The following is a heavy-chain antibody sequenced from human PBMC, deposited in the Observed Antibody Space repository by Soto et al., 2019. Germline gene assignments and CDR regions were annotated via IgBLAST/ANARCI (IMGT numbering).Heavy chain of an antibody. J-gene: IGHJ6*03. CDR2: IYYSGST. Sequence: QVQLQESGPGLLKPSEPLSLTATAPGGSIISSSWSWIRQPPGRGLEWIGYIYYSGSTNYNPSLKSRVTISVDTSKNQFSLKLSSVTAADTAVYYCARRQRLAYYYYMDVWGKGTTVTVSS. V-gene: IGHV4-59*08. D-gene: IGHD6-25*01. CDR1: GGSIISSS. CDR3: ARRQRLAYYYYMDV.